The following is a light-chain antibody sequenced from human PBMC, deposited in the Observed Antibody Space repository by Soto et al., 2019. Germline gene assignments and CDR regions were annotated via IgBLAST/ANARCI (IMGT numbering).Light chain of an antibody. CDR3: AAWDDSLNVAV. CDR1: SSNIVNNA. J-gene: IGLJ7*01. Sequence: QSVLTRPPSVSAAPRQRVTISCSGSSSNIVNNAVSWYQQLPGKAPKLLIYYDDLLPSGVSDRFSGSKSGTSASLAISGLQSEDEADYYCAAWDDSLNVAVFGGGTQLTVL. V-gene: IGLV1-36*01. CDR2: YDD.